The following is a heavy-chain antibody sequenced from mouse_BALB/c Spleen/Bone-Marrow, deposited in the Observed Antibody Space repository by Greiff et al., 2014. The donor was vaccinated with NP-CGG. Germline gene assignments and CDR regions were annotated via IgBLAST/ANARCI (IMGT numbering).Heavy chain of an antibody. V-gene: IGHV14-3*02. CDR2: IDPANGNT. CDR1: GFNIKDTY. CDR3: ATYYYGSSWGFAY. Sequence: VQLQQPGAELVKPGASVKLSCTASGFNIKDTYMHWVKQRPEQDLEWIGRIDPANGNTKYDPKSQGKATITADTSSNTAYLQLSSLTSEDTAVYYCATYYYGSSWGFAYWGQGTLVTVSA. D-gene: IGHD1-1*01. J-gene: IGHJ3*01.